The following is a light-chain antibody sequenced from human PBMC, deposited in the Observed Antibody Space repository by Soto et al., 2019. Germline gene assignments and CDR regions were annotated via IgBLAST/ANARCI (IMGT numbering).Light chain of an antibody. V-gene: IGKV1-39*01. Sequence: DIQMTQSPSSLSASPGDRITLTCRASQSISVYLNWYQQKPGKAPKLLVYGAYTLQSGVPSRFSGSGSGTDFTLTISRLEPEEFAVYYCQQYGSSPLTFGGGTKVDIK. J-gene: IGKJ4*01. CDR3: QQYGSSPLT. CDR1: QSISVY. CDR2: GAY.